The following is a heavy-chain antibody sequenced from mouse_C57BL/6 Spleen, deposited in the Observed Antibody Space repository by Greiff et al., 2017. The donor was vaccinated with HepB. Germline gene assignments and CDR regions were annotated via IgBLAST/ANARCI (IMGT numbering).Heavy chain of an antibody. D-gene: IGHD1-1*01. CDR2: INPSNGGT. CDR3: ARFTTVVATGRYFDY. CDR1: GYTFTSYW. V-gene: IGHV1-53*01. J-gene: IGHJ2*01. Sequence: VKLQQPGTELVKPGASVKLSCKASGYTFTSYWMHWVKQRPGQGLEWIGNINPSNGGTNYNEKFKSKATLTVDKSSSTAYMQLSSLTSEDSAVYYCARFTTVVATGRYFDYWGQGTTLTVSS.